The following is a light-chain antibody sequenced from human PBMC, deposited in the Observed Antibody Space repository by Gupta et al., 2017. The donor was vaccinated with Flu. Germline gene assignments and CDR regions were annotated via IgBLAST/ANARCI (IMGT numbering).Light chain of an antibody. CDR2: GAS. CDR1: QIVASN. J-gene: IGKJ5*01. V-gene: IGKV3-15*01. CDR3: QQYNDWPLSIS. Sequence: LSLSPGETATLSCRASQIVASNLAWYQQKPGQPPRLLIHGASTRATGVPDRFSGSGFGTEFTLTISSLQSEDSAVYYCQQYNDWPLSISFGQGTRLEIK.